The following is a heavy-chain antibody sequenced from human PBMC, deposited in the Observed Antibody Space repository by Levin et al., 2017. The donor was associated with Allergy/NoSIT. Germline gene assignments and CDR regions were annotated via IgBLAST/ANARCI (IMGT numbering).Heavy chain of an antibody. J-gene: IGHJ5*02. Sequence: GGSLRLSCAASGFTFNTYTMNWVRQAPGKGLEWVSSITSSSSYIYYADSVKGRFTISRDNAKNSLFLQMNSLRAEDTAVYYCARGQYNDSPPYSSWGQGTLVTVSS. D-gene: IGHD3-22*01. V-gene: IGHV3-21*01. CDR1: GFTFNTYT. CDR2: ITSSSSYI. CDR3: ARGQYNDSPPYSS.